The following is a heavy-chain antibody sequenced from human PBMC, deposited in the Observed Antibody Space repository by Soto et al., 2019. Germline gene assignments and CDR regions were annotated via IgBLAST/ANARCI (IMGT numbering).Heavy chain of an antibody. CDR2: ISPSGTT. CDR3: ARAPKVSGSAQSRPDL. V-gene: IGHV4-34*01. Sequence: SETLSLTCSLYSGSLSGYYWSWIRQPPGKGLEWIGEISPSGTTNYSPSLKSRVSISVDTSKNQFSLNLTSLTAADTAVYYCARAPKVSGSAQSRPDLWGQGSLVTVSS. D-gene: IGHD6-6*01. J-gene: IGHJ5*02. CDR1: SGSLSGYY.